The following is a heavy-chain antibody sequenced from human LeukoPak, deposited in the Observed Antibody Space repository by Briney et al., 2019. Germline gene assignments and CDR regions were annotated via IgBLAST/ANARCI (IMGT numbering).Heavy chain of an antibody. CDR1: GFTFSSYA. V-gene: IGHV3-23*01. Sequence: GGSLRLSCAASGFTFSSYAMSWVRQAPGKGLEWVSATSGGGGGTFYADSVKGRFTISRDNSKNTLNLQMNSLSAEDTAVYYCAKDLGGKPYYYYGMDVWAKGPRSPSP. CDR2: TSGGGGGT. CDR3: AKDLGGKPYYYYGMDV. J-gene: IGHJ6*02.